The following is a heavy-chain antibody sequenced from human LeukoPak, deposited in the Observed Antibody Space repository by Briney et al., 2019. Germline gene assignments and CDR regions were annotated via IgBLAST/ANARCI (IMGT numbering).Heavy chain of an antibody. V-gene: IGHV3-23*01. Sequence: GGSLRLSCAASGFNFNKYDMTWARQAPGKGLEWVSTITGRSDKTYYTDSVKGRFVTSRDNSKDTLYLQMNSLRAEDTALYYCAKGGWLDDLGQGAPVTVSP. CDR3: AKGGWLDD. CDR2: ITGRSDKT. CDR1: GFNFNKYD. D-gene: IGHD6-19*01. J-gene: IGHJ4*02.